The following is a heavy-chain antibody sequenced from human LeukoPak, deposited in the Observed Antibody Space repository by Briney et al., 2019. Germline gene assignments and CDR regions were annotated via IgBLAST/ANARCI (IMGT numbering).Heavy chain of an antibody. V-gene: IGHV4-61*01. CDR2: IYYSGST. J-gene: IGHJ4*02. CDR1: GVSASSGSYY. Sequence: SETLSLTCTVSGVSASSGSYYWSWIRQPPGKGLEWIGYIYYSGSTNYNPSLKSRVTISVDTSKNQFSLKLSSVTAADTAVYYCARGKAGNFDYWGQGTLVTVSS. CDR3: ARGKAGNFDY. D-gene: IGHD3-10*01.